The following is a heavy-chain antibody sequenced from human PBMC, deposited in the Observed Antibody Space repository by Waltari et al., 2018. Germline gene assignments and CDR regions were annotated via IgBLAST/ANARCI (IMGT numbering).Heavy chain of an antibody. CDR2: MNPNSGNT. CDR3: ARGLAGGPGYCSGGSCYRNDY. D-gene: IGHD2-15*01. J-gene: IGHJ4*02. CDR1: GYTFTSYD. V-gene: IGHV1-8*01. Sequence: QVQLVQSGAEVKKPGASVKVSCKASGYTFTSYDINWVRQATGQGLEWMGWMNPNSGNTGYAQKFQGRVTMTRNTSISTAYMELSSLRSEDTAVYYCARGLAGGPGYCSGGSCYRNDYWGQGTLVTVSS.